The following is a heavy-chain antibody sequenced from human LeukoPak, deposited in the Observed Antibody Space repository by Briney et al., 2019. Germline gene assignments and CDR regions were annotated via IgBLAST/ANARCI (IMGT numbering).Heavy chain of an antibody. D-gene: IGHD1-26*01. CDR3: ARDSIYGGSYLPSDDY. CDR2: INAGNGNT. Sequence: ASVKVSCKASGGTFSSYANSWVRQAPGQRLEWMGWINAGNGNTKYSQKFQGRVTITRDTSASTAYMELSSLRSEDTAVYYCARDSIYGGSYLPSDDYWGQGTLVTVSS. CDR1: GGTFSSYA. J-gene: IGHJ4*02. V-gene: IGHV1-3*01.